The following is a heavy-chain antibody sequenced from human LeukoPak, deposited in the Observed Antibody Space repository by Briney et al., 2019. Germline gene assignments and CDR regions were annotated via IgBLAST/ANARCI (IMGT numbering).Heavy chain of an antibody. J-gene: IGHJ5*02. CDR3: ATMQWLEGVDWFDP. D-gene: IGHD6-19*01. CDR1: GLIFSNYG. CDR2: MRYDESNK. Sequence: PGGSLRLSCAASGLIFSNYGMHWVRQAPSKGLEWVAFMRYDESNKFYADSVKGRFTISGDNSKNTLFLQMNSLRAEDTAVYYCATMQWLEGVDWFDPWGQGTLVTVSS. V-gene: IGHV3-30*02.